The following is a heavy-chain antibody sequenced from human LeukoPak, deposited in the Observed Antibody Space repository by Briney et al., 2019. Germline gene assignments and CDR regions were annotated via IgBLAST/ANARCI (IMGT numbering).Heavy chain of an antibody. J-gene: IGHJ3*02. CDR2: ISSSSSYI. V-gene: IGHV3-21*01. CDR1: GFTFSSYS. D-gene: IGHD6-13*01. CDR3: ARDRGSSWSRDDAFDI. Sequence: GGSLRLSCAASGFTFSSYSMNWVRQAPGKGLEWVSSISSSSSYIYYADSVKGRFTISRDNAKNSLYLQMNSLRAEDTAVYYCARDRGSSWSRDDAFDIWGQGTMVTVSS.